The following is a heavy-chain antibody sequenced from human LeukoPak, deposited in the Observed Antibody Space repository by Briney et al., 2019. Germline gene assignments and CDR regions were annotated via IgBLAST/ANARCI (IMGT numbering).Heavy chain of an antibody. J-gene: IGHJ4*02. CDR1: GFTFDDYA. CDR3: TKDLSIAVAGTIDY. V-gene: IGHV3-9*01. D-gene: IGHD6-19*01. Sequence: GGSLRLSCAASGFTFDDYAMLWVRQAPGKGLEWVSGISWNSGSIGYADSVKGRFTISRDNAKNSLYLQMNSLRAEDTVFYYCTKDLSIAVAGTIDYWGQGTLVTVSS. CDR2: ISWNSGSI.